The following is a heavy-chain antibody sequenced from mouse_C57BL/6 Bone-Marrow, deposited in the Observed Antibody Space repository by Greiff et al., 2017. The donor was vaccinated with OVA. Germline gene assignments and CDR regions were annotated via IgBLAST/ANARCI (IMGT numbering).Heavy chain of an antibody. J-gene: IGHJ3*01. CDR1: GYTFTSYG. Sequence: QVQLQQSGAELARPGASVKLSCKASGYTFTSYGISWVKQRTGQGLEWIGEIYPRSGNTYYNEKFKGKATLTADKSSSTAYMELRSLTSEDSAVYFCARDGGWLLREAYWGQGTLVTVSA. V-gene: IGHV1-81*01. CDR3: ARDGGWLLREAY. D-gene: IGHD2-3*01. CDR2: IYPRSGNT.